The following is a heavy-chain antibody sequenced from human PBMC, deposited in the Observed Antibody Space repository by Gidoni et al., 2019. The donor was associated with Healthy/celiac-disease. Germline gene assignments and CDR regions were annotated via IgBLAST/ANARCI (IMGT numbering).Heavy chain of an antibody. V-gene: IGHV3-30*18. CDR2: ISYDGSNK. CDR1: GFTFGSYG. Sequence: QVQLVESGGGVVQPGRSLRLSCAASGFTFGSYGMHWVRQAPCKGLEWVAVISYDGSNKYYADSVKGRFTISRDNSKNTLYLQMNSLRAEDTAVYYCAKDQSWELRGAMDYWGQGTLVTVSS. CDR3: AKDQSWELRGAMDY. J-gene: IGHJ4*02. D-gene: IGHD1-26*01.